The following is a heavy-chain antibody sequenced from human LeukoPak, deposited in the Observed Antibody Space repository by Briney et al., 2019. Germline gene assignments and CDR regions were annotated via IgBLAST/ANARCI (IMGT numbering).Heavy chain of an antibody. CDR1: GFTVSSNY. CDR3: ARWVGTTK. CDR2: IYGTGTT. D-gene: IGHD1-26*01. Sequence: GGSLRLSCAVSGFTVSSNYMSWVRQAPGKELEWVSVIYGTGTTYYADSVKGRFTISRDNSKNTLFLQMNSLRAEDTAVYYCARWVGTTKWGQGTKVTVSS. J-gene: IGHJ4*02. V-gene: IGHV3-53*01.